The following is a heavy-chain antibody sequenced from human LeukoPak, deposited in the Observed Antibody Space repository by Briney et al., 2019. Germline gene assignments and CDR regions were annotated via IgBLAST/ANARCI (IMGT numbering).Heavy chain of an antibody. CDR2: IGNTET. V-gene: IGHV3-23*01. Sequence: GGSLRLSCATSGFPFEANAMSWVRQAPGKGLEWVATIGNTETFYADSVTGRFTISRDNSKNTVNLQMNRLRVEDTAIYYCAKDWIQFNRVFDCFDSWGQGTLVTVSS. CDR1: GFPFEANA. D-gene: IGHD5-18*01. CDR3: AKDWIQFNRVFDCFDS. J-gene: IGHJ4*02.